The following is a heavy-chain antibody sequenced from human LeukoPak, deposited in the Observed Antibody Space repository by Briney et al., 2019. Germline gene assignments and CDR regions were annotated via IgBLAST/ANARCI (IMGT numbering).Heavy chain of an antibody. V-gene: IGHV4-59*01. J-gene: IGHJ4*02. CDR2: IYYSGST. CDR1: GGSISSYY. D-gene: IGHD2-15*01. Sequence: PSETLSLTCTVSGGSISSYYWSWIRQPPGKGLEWIGYIYYSGSTNYNPSLKSRVTISVDTSKNQFSLKLSSVTAADMAVYYCARVGLCSGGSCYSSDYYFDYWGQGTLVTVSS. CDR3: ARVGLCSGGSCYSSDYYFDY.